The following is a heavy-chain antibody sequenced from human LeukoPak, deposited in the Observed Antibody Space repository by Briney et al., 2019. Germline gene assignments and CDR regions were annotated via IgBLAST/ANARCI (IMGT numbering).Heavy chain of an antibody. V-gene: IGHV3-7*01. J-gene: IGHJ4*02. CDR2: ISPDGSEK. CDR1: GFTFSSFW. Sequence: GGSLRLSCVASGFTFSSFWMNWVRQAPGKGLERVGTISPDGSEKYYVDSVKGRFTIPRDNAKTSLYLQLNSLRADDTALYFCARGIVVVAGASDHFDYWGQGTLITVSS. D-gene: IGHD2-15*01. CDR3: ARGIVVVAGASDHFDY.